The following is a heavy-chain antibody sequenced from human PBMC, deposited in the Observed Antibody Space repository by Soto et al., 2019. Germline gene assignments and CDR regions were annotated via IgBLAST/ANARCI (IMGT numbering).Heavy chain of an antibody. CDR2: IRSKANSYAT. CDR3: TLPNYDFWSGPYYYYCGMDV. D-gene: IGHD3-3*01. V-gene: IGHV3-73*01. CDR1: GFTFSGSA. J-gene: IGHJ6*02. Sequence: GGSLRLSCAASGFTFSGSAMHWVRQASGKGLEWVGRIRSKANSYATAYAASVKGRFTISRDDSKNTAYLQMNSLKTEDTAVYYCTLPNYDFWSGPYYYYCGMDVWGQGTTVTVSS.